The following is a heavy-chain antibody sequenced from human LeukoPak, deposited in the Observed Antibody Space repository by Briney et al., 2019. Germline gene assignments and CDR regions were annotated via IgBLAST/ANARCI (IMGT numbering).Heavy chain of an antibody. J-gene: IGHJ6*03. D-gene: IGHD3-10*01. CDR3: ARVGSASDYYYYYMDV. Sequence: PSETLSLTCTVSGGSISSSSYYWGWIRQPPGKGLEWIGSIYYSGSTYYNPSLKSRVTISVDTSKNQFSLKLRSVTAADTAVYFCARVGSASDYYYYYMDVWGKGTTVTVSS. CDR2: IYYSGST. CDR1: GGSISSSSYY. V-gene: IGHV4-39*07.